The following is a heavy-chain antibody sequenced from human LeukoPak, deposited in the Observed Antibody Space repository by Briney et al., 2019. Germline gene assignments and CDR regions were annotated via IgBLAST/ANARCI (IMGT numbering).Heavy chain of an antibody. CDR2: ISSGGSGI. CDR1: GFTFSSYS. V-gene: IGHV3-48*01. Sequence: GGSLRLSCAASGFTFSSYSMNWVRQAPGKGLEWVSYISSGGSGIYYADSVKGRFTISRDNAKKSLYLQMNSLRAEDTAVYYCAKDHDYDYGDQKYFDYWGQGTLVTVSS. CDR3: AKDHDYDYGDQKYFDY. J-gene: IGHJ4*02. D-gene: IGHD4/OR15-4a*01.